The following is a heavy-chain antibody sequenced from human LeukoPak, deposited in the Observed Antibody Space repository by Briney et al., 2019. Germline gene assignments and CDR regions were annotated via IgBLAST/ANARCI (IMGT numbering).Heavy chain of an antibody. Sequence: GGSLRLSCAASGFTFSDCYMSWIRQAPGKGLEWVSYISSGGSTIYYTDSVKGRFTISRDNAKKSLYVQMNSLRAEDTAVYYCARSKDWNYFDYWGQGTLVTVSS. V-gene: IGHV3-11*04. J-gene: IGHJ4*02. D-gene: IGHD3/OR15-3a*01. CDR3: ARSKDWNYFDY. CDR1: GFTFSDCY. CDR2: ISSGGSTI.